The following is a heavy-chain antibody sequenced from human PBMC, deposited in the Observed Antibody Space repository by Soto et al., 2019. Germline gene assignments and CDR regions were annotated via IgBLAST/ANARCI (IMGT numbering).Heavy chain of an antibody. J-gene: IGHJ4*02. CDR3: ARDQLGYGSDY. CDR2: INPSGGST. CDR1: VYTFTSYY. D-gene: IGHD5-12*01. V-gene: IGHV1-46*01. Sequence: ASVKVSCKASVYTFTSYYMHWVRQAPGQGLEWIGIINPSGGSTSYAQKFQGRVTMTRDTSKNQFSLKLSSVTAADTAVYYCARDQLGYGSDYWGQGTLVTVSS.